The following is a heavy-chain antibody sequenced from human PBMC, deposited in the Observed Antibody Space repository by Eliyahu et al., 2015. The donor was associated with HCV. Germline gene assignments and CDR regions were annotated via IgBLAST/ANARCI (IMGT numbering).Heavy chain of an antibody. CDR2: IYPRXSDT. J-gene: IGHJ4*02. CDR1: GYSFTSYX. D-gene: IGHD3-3*01. Sequence: EVQLVQSGAEVKKPGQXLKISCKGSGYSFTSYXXGWXRQXPGKXLEWMGIIYPRXSDTRYGPSFHGQVTISADESFSTAYLQWSSLKASDTAMYYCARQTIFGVVFAYFDSWGQGTLVTVSS. CDR3: ARQTIFGVVFAYFDS. V-gene: IGHV5-51*01.